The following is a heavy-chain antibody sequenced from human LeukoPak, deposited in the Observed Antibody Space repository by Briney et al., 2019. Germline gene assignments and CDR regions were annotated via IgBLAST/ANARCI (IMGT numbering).Heavy chain of an antibody. V-gene: IGHV4-31*03. CDR3: AREYSSSNHWFDP. D-gene: IGHD6-6*01. CDR1: GGSISSGGYY. CDR2: IYYSGST. J-gene: IGHJ5*02. Sequence: SETLSFTCTVSGGSISSGGYYWSWIRQHPGKGLEWIGYIYYSGSTYYNPSLKSRVTISVDTSKNQFSLKLSSVTAADTAVYYCAREYSSSNHWFDPWGQGTLVTVSS.